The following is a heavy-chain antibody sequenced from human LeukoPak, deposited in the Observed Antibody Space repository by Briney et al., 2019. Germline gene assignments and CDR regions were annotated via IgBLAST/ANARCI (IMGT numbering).Heavy chain of an antibody. V-gene: IGHV4-39*01. Sequence: SETLSLTCAVSGYSITSGIYYWGWIRQPPGKGLEWIGSVFYGGSTYYNPSLKSRVTISVDTSKNQFSLQLSFLTAADTAMYYCAAGFDYWGQGTLVTVSS. J-gene: IGHJ4*02. CDR3: AAGFDY. CDR2: VFYGGST. CDR1: GYSITSGIYY.